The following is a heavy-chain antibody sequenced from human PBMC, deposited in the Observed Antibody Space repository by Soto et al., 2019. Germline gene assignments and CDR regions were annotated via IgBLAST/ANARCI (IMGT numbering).Heavy chain of an antibody. D-gene: IGHD3-10*01. CDR2: INANDGST. CDR1: GYTFTSYG. J-gene: IGHJ5*02. Sequence: GASVKVSCKASGYTFTSYGISWVRQAPGQGLEWMGIINANDGSTSYAQKFQGRVTMTRDTSTSTVYMELSSLRSEDTAVYYCARVPRPSMVRNNWFDPWGQGTLVTVSS. V-gene: IGHV1-46*01. CDR3: ARVPRPSMVRNNWFDP.